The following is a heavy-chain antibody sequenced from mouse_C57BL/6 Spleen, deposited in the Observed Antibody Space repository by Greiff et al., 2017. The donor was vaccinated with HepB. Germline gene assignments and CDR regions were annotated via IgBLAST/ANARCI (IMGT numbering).Heavy chain of an antibody. V-gene: IGHV5S21*01. D-gene: IGHD3-2*02. Sequence: EVMLVESGEGLVKPGGSLKLSCAASGFTFSSYAISWVRQTPEKRLEWVAYISSGGDYIYYADTVKGRFTISRDNARNTLYLQMSSLKSEDTAMYYCARIDSSGSWFADWGQGTLVTVSA. CDR3: ARIDSSGSWFAD. CDR2: ISSGGDYI. J-gene: IGHJ3*01. CDR1: GFTFSSYA.